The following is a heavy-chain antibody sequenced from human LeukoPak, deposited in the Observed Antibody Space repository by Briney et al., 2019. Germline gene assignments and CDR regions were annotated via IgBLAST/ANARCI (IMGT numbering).Heavy chain of an antibody. V-gene: IGHV1-2*02. CDR3: ARSYDFWSGPPFDP. J-gene: IGHJ5*02. CDR1: GYTFTGHY. CDR2: INPNSGGT. Sequence: GASVKVSCKASGYTFTGHYMHWVRQAPGQGPEGMGWINPNSGGTKYAQKFQGRVTLTRETSISKAYMELSRLRCDDTAVYYCARSYDFWSGPPFDPWGQGTLVTVSS. D-gene: IGHD3-3*01.